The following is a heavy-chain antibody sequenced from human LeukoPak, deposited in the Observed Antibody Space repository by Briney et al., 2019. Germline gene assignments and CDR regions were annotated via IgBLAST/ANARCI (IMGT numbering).Heavy chain of an antibody. J-gene: IGHJ4*02. CDR2: ISSSSSYI. CDR3: ARGGYDYVWGSYRLFDY. V-gene: IGHV3-21*01. CDR1: GFTFSSYS. Sequence: GGSLRLSCAASGFTFSSYSMNWVRQAPGKGLEWVSSISSSSSYIYYADSVKGRFTISRDNAKNSLYLQMNSLRAEDTGVYYCARGGYDYVWGSYRLFDYWGQGTLVTVSS. D-gene: IGHD3-16*02.